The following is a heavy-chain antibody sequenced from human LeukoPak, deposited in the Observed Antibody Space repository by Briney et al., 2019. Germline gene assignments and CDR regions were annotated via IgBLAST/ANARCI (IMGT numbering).Heavy chain of an antibody. CDR2: INHSGST. D-gene: IGHD2-21*02. V-gene: IGHV4-34*01. Sequence: SETLSLTCAVYGGSFSGYYWSWIRQPPGKGLEWIGEINHSGSTNYNPSLKSRVTISVDTSKNQFSLKLSSVTAADTAVYYCARVVVTARITNDAFDIWGQGTMVTVSS. CDR1: GGSFSGYY. J-gene: IGHJ3*02. CDR3: ARVVVTARITNDAFDI.